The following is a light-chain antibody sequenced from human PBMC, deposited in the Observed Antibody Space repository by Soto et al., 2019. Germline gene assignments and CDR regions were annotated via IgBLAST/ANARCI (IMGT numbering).Light chain of an antibody. CDR3: QLYVTSPMYT. J-gene: IGKJ2*01. V-gene: IGKV3-20*01. CDR2: GAS. Sequence: EVVLTQSPGTLSLSPGERATLSCRASQSVSSSYLAWYQQKPGQAPRLLIYGASSRPTGIPDRFSGSGSGTDFTLTINRLEPEDFAVHYCQLYVTSPMYTFGQGTKLEIK. CDR1: QSVSSSY.